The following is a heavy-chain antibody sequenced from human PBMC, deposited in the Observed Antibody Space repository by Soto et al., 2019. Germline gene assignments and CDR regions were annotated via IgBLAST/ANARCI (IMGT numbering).Heavy chain of an antibody. Sequence: SETLSLTCTVSGGSISSYYWSWIRQPPGKGLEWIGYIYYSGSTNYNPSLKSRVTISVDTSKNQFSLKLSSVTAADTAVYYCATDRGYSYGRDAYYGMDVWGQGTTVTVSS. CDR1: GGSISSYY. D-gene: IGHD5-18*01. J-gene: IGHJ6*02. CDR2: IYYSGST. V-gene: IGHV4-59*01. CDR3: ATDRGYSYGRDAYYGMDV.